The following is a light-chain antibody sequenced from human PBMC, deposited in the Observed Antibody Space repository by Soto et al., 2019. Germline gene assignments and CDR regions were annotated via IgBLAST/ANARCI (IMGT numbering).Light chain of an antibody. CDR3: QQYSNWPSWT. CDR1: QSVSSN. V-gene: IGKV3-15*01. J-gene: IGKJ1*01. CDR2: GAS. Sequence: EIVFTQSPSTLSLSPLERSTVSCRASQSVSSNLAWYQQKPGQAPRLLIYGASTRATGIPARFSGSGSGTEFTLTISSLQSEDFAVYYCQQYSNWPSWTFGQGTKVDIK.